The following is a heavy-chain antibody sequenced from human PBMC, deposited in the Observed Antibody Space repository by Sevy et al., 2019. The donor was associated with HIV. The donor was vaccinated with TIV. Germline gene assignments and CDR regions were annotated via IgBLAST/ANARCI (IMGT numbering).Heavy chain of an antibody. CDR3: ARGAGTATGAFDI. J-gene: IGHJ3*02. D-gene: IGHD5-18*01. V-gene: IGHV3-53*01. CDR2: IYSGGST. CDR1: GFTVSSNY. Sequence: GGSLRLSCAASGFTVSSNYMSWVRQAPGKGLEWVSVIYSGGSTYYADSVKGRFTISRDNSKNTRYLQMNSLRAEDTAVYYCARGAGTATGAFDIWGQGTMVTVSS.